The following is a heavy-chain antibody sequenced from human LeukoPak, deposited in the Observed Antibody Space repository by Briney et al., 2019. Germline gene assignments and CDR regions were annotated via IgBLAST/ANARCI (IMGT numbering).Heavy chain of an antibody. D-gene: IGHD3-16*01. CDR2: TYYRSKWYN. Sequence: SQTLSLTCAISGDSVSSNSAAWNWTRQSPSRGLEWLGRTYYRSKWYNDYAVSVKSRITINPDTSKNQFSLQLNSVTPEDTAVYYCARGGGYVDHAFDIWGQGTMVTVSS. CDR3: ARGGGYVDHAFDI. CDR1: GDSVSSNSAA. V-gene: IGHV6-1*01. J-gene: IGHJ3*02.